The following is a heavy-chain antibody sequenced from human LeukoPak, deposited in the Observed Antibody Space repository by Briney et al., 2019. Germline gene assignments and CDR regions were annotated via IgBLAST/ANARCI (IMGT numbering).Heavy chain of an antibody. Sequence: GGSLRLSCAASGLSVSSHYMSWVRQAPGKGLEWVAVMHSVGSTDYADSVKGRFTISGDNSKNRVDLQVNSLRVEDTAVYYCASSRIFGNAMDVWGQGTTVTVSS. J-gene: IGHJ6*02. CDR1: GLSVSSHY. CDR2: MHSVGST. D-gene: IGHD3-3*01. V-gene: IGHV3-53*01. CDR3: ASSRIFGNAMDV.